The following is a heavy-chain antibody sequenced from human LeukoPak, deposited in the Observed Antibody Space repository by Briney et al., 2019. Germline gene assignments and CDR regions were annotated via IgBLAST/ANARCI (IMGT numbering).Heavy chain of an antibody. D-gene: IGHD2-15*01. CDR2: ISGGGGST. J-gene: IGHJ4*02. Sequence: PGGSLRLSCAASGFTFSSYAMNWVRQAPGKGLEWVSAISGGGGSTYSADSVKGRFTISRDNSKNTLYLRMNSLRAEDTAVYYCAKEGGAPSWRYYFDYWGQGTLVTVSS. V-gene: IGHV3-23*01. CDR1: GFTFSSYA. CDR3: AKEGGAPSWRYYFDY.